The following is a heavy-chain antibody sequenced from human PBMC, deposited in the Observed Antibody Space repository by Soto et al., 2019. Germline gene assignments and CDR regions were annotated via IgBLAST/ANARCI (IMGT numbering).Heavy chain of an antibody. CDR3: ARDLRMVYAIDFDY. CDR1: GFTFSSYS. Sequence: VQLVESGGGLVQPGGSLRLSCAASGFTFSSYSMNWVRQAPGKGLEWVSYISSSGSTIYYADSVKGRFTISRDNAKTSLYLQMNSLRDEDTAVYYCARDLRMVYAIDFDYWGQGTLVTVSS. V-gene: IGHV3-48*02. D-gene: IGHD2-8*01. J-gene: IGHJ4*02. CDR2: ISSSGSTI.